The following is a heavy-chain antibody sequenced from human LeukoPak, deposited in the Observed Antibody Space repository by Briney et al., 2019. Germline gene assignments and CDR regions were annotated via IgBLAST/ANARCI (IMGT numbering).Heavy chain of an antibody. Sequence: SETLSLTCTVSGGSISSYYWSWIRQPPGKGLEWIGYIYYSGSTNYNPSLKSRVTISVDTSKNQFSLKLSSVTAADTAVYYCARDTSGWDGLYYYYYMDVWGKGTTVTISS. D-gene: IGHD6-19*01. CDR1: GGSISSYY. V-gene: IGHV4-59*01. CDR3: ARDTSGWDGLYYYYYMDV. CDR2: IYYSGST. J-gene: IGHJ6*03.